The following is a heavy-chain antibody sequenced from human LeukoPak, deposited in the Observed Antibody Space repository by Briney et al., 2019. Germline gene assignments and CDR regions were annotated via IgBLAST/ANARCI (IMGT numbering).Heavy chain of an antibody. CDR3: ARESLALTGKTGY. CDR2: IIPIFGTA. J-gene: IGHJ4*02. CDR1: GYTFTSYG. V-gene: IGHV1-69*06. Sequence: GASVKVSCKASGYTFTSYGISWVRQAPGQGLEWMGGIIPIFGTANYAQKFQGRVTITADKSTSTAYMELSSLRSEDTAVYYCARESLALTGKTGYWGQGTLVAVSS. D-gene: IGHD1-20*01.